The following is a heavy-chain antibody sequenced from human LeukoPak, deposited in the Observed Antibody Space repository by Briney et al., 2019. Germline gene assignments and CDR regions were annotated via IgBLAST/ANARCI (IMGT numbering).Heavy chain of an antibody. CDR3: VRSYYGSGSASSPVF. Sequence: GGSLRLSCAASGFSFIDHYMDWVRQPPGKGLEWVGRSRNIGTSYPMKYAASVRGRFSISRDESRNTLYLQMNSLETEGTAIYYCVRSYYGSGSASSPVFWGQGTLVTVSS. CDR2: SRNIGTSYPM. J-gene: IGHJ4*02. CDR1: GFSFIDHY. D-gene: IGHD3-10*01. V-gene: IGHV3-72*01.